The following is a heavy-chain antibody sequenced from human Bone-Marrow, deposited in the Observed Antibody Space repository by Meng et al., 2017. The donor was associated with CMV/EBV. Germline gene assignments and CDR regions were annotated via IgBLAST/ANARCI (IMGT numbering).Heavy chain of an antibody. V-gene: IGHV1-69*10. CDR2: IIPILGIA. CDR1: GGTFSSHA. D-gene: IGHD3-3*01. Sequence: SVKVSCKASGGTFSSHAISWVRQAPGQGLEWMGGIIPILGIANYAQKFQGRVTITADKSTSTAYMELSSLRSEDTAVYYCARPEARDWSGTEYYYGMDVWGQGTTVTVSS. J-gene: IGHJ6*02. CDR3: ARPEARDWSGTEYYYGMDV.